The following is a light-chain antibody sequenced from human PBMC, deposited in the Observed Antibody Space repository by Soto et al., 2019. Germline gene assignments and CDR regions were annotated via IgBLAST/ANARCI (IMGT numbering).Light chain of an antibody. CDR3: QQYNNWPPLT. CDR1: QSVSSN. V-gene: IGKV3D-15*01. J-gene: IGKJ4*01. CDR2: GAS. Sequence: EIVMTQSPATLSVSPGGGVSLSCRASQSVSSNLAWYQQKPGQAPRLLIYGASTRATGIPARFSGSGSGTEFTLTISSLQSEDFALYYCQQYNNWPPLTFGGGTKVDIK.